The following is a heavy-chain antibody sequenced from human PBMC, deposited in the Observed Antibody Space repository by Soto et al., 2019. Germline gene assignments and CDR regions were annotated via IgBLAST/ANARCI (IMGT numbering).Heavy chain of an antibody. V-gene: IGHV1-69*13. Sequence: GASVKVSCKASGGTFSSYAISWVRQAPGQRLEWMGGIIPIFGTANYAQKFQGRVTITADESTSTAYMELSSLRSEDTAVYYCAKYNSSSWSPYYYYSYGMHVWGQGTTVIGSS. J-gene: IGHJ6*02. CDR2: IIPIFGTA. CDR3: AKYNSSSWSPYYYYSYGMHV. D-gene: IGHD6-13*01. CDR1: GGTFSSYA.